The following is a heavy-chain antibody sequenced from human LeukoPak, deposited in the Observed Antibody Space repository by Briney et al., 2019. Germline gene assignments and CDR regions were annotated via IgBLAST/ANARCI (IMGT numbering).Heavy chain of an antibody. V-gene: IGHV5-51*01. CDR2: IYPGDSDT. CDR3: ARRGLHYDYYYYMDV. D-gene: IGHD1-26*01. CDR1: GYSFTSYW. Sequence: GESLKISCKGSGYSFTSYWIGWVRQMPGKGLEWMGIIYPGDSDTRYSPSFQGQVTISADKSISTAYLQWSSLKASDTAMYYCARRGLHYDYYYYMDVWGKGTTVTVSS. J-gene: IGHJ6*03.